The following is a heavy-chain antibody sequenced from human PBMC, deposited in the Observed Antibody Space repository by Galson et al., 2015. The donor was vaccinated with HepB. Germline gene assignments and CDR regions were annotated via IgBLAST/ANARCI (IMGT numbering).Heavy chain of an antibody. V-gene: IGHV3-21*06. J-gene: IGHJ4*02. Sequence: SLRLSCAASGFIFSDYAMNWVRQAPGKGLEWVSSITSSSSYIYYADSVKGRFTVSRDNAKSSLYLQMDSLSPEDTAVYFCVRRPNPSIGWYMGYWGQGILVTVSS. CDR2: ITSSSSYI. CDR1: GFIFSDYA. D-gene: IGHD6-19*01. CDR3: VRRPNPSIGWYMGY.